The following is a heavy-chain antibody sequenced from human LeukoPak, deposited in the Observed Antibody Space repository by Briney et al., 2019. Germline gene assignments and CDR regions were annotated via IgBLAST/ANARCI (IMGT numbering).Heavy chain of an antibody. D-gene: IGHD7-27*01. J-gene: IGHJ6*03. CDR2: IIPIFGTA. CDR1: GGTFSSYA. V-gene: IGHV1-69*06. Sequence: SSVKVSCKASGGTFSSYAISWVRQAPGQGLEWMGRIIPIFGTANYAQKFQGRVTITADKSTSTAYMELSSLRSEDTAVYYCATTSTGGYFYYYYMDVWGKGTTVTVSS. CDR3: ATTSTGGYFYYYYMDV.